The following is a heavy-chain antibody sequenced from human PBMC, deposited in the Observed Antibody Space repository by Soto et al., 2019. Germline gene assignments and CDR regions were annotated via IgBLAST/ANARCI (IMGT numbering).Heavy chain of an antibody. CDR3: ARGWYTPFDY. J-gene: IGHJ4*02. V-gene: IGHV2-5*02. CDR2: IYWDDDK. D-gene: IGHD6-19*01. Sequence: QITLKESGPTLVKPTQTLTLTCTFTGFSLSTSGVGVGWIRQPPGKALEWLALIYWDDDKRYSPSLKSKLTTTKAPAKSPVVLTVTNMDPVDTAPYYWARGWYTPFDYGGQGTLVTVSS. CDR1: GFSLSTSGVG.